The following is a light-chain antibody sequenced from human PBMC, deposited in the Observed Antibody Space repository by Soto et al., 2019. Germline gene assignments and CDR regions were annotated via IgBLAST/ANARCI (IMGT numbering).Light chain of an antibody. CDR1: QTIGKY. V-gene: IGKV1-39*01. CDR2: DAS. CDR3: QHSFSSPFT. Sequence: IQMTQSPSSLAASLGDRVTIACRASQTIGKYLNWYQQQPGKVPKLLIYDASYLQSGVPSRFSGSESGTDFTLNISDLRPEDFATYYCQHSFSSPFTFGPGTKVDIK. J-gene: IGKJ3*01.